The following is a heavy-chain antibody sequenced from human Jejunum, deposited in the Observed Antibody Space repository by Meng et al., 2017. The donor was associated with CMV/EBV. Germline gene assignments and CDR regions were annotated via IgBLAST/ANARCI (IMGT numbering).Heavy chain of an antibody. V-gene: IGHV4-34*01. CDR2: INHSRGT. J-gene: IGHJ4*02. CDR3: ARATRAKWPYFDY. CDR1: GGSFSGYY. D-gene: IGHD5-12*01. Sequence: QVQLKQVGAGRLKPLETLALTCAVYGGSFSGYYWSWSRQPPGKGLEWIGEINHSRGTKYNPSLKSRVTISADTSKNQFSLKLTSVTAADTAVYYCARATRAKWPYFDYWGQGTLVTASS.